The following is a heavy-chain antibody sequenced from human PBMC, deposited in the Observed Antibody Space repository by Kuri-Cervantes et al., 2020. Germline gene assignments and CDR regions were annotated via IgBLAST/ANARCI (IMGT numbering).Heavy chain of an antibody. CDR3: ACSSGLNYFDY. J-gene: IGHJ4*02. Sequence: GGSLRLSCAASGFTFSSYSMNWVRQAPGKGLEWVSAISGSGGSTYYADSVKGRFTISRDNPKNSLYLQMNSLRAEDTAVYYCACSSGLNYFDYWGQGTLVTVSS. CDR2: ISGSGGST. D-gene: IGHD6-19*01. V-gene: IGHV3-23*01. CDR1: GFTFSSYS.